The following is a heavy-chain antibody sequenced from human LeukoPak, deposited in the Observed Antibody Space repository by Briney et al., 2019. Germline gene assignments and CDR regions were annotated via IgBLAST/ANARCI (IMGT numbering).Heavy chain of an antibody. CDR2: INPNSGGT. CDR1: GYTFTCYY. J-gene: IGHJ4*02. V-gene: IGHV1-2*02. Sequence: ASVKFSCQASGYTFTCYYMHWVRQAPGQGIEWMGWINPNSGGTNYAQKFQGRVTMTRDTSISTAYMELSRLRSDDTAVYYCARIARGILTGYRYYFDYWGQGTLVTVSS. CDR3: ARIARGILTGYRYYFDY. D-gene: IGHD3-9*01.